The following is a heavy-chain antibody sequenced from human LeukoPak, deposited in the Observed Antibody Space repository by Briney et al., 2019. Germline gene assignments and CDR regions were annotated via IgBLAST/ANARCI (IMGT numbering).Heavy chain of an antibody. CDR3: ARHRYYYDSSGYYYQP. V-gene: IGHV4-39*01. J-gene: IGHJ5*02. CDR1: GGSISSSTYY. CDR2: IYYSVST. Sequence: PSETLSLTCTVSGGSISSSTYYWGWIRQPPGKGLEWIASIYYSVSTDYNPSLKSRVTISVDTSKNQFSLRLSSVTAADTAVYYCARHRYYYDSSGYYYQPWGQGTLVTVSS. D-gene: IGHD3-22*01.